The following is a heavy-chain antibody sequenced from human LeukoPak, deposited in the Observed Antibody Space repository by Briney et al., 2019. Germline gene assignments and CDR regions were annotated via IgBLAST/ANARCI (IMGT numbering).Heavy chain of an antibody. Sequence: PGGSLRLSCAASGFTFSSYEMNWVRQAPGKGLEWVSYISNSGSMTLYADSVKGRFTVSRDNAKNSLYLQMNSLRAEDTATYYCARDKSNGGLDYWGQGTLVTVSS. CDR1: GFTFSSYE. CDR2: ISNSGSMT. CDR3: ARDKSNGGLDY. J-gene: IGHJ4*02. V-gene: IGHV3-48*03. D-gene: IGHD4-23*01.